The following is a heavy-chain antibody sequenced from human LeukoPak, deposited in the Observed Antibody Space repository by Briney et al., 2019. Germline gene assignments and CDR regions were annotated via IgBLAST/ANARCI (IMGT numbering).Heavy chain of an antibody. J-gene: IGHJ5*02. Sequence: PSETLSLTCTVSGGSISSYYWSWIRQPPGKGLEWIGYIYYSGSTNYNPSLKSRVTISAGTSKNQFSLKLSSVTAADTAVYYCARRMGVGATNWFDPWGQGTLVTVSS. V-gene: IGHV4-59*08. D-gene: IGHD1-26*01. CDR3: ARRMGVGATNWFDP. CDR2: IYYSGST. CDR1: GGSISSYY.